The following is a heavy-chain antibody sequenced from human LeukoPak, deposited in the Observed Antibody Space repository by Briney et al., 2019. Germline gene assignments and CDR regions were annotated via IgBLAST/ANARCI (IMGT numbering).Heavy chain of an antibody. Sequence: SETLSLTCTVSGYSISSGYYWSWIRQPPGKGLEWIGEINHSGSTNYNPSLKSRVTISVDTSKNQFSLKLSSVTAADTAVYYCASGRSYWGQGTLVTVSS. CDR3: ASGRSY. V-gene: IGHV4-38-2*02. CDR1: GYSISSGYY. CDR2: INHSGST. D-gene: IGHD3/OR15-3a*01. J-gene: IGHJ4*02.